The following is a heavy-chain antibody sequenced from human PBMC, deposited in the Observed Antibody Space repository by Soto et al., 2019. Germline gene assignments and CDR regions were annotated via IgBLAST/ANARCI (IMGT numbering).Heavy chain of an antibody. J-gene: IGHJ6*02. CDR1: GYTFTSYG. CDR3: ARTHRVVVVPAATNYYYYGMDV. V-gene: IGHV1-18*01. D-gene: IGHD2-2*01. Sequence: QVQLVQSGAEVKKPGASVKVSCKASGYTFTSYGISWVRQAPGQGLEWMGWISAYNGNTNYAQKLQGRVTMTTDTSTSTAYMELRSLRSDDTAVYYCARTHRVVVVPAATNYYYYGMDVWGQGTTVTVSS. CDR2: ISAYNGNT.